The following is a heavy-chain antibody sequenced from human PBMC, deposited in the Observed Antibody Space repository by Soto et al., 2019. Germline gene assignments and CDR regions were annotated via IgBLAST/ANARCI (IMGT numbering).Heavy chain of an antibody. V-gene: IGHV1-18*01. Sequence: AQRVKSGAEGKSPGGSVKASWQASGSLFGSYAISWLPQAPGRGREWMGWVSAYNGDTNYPKPLRGRVTMTTGTPTSTAYMELLSLRSDDTAVYYCSRDHVARGSFWASWGQGTLVTVSS. CDR2: VSAYNGDT. CDR1: GSLFGSYA. CDR3: SRDHVARGSFWAS. J-gene: IGHJ5*02. D-gene: IGHD2-15*01.